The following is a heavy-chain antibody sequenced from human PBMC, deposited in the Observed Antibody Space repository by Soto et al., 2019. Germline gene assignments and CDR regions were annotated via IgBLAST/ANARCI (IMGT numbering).Heavy chain of an antibody. CDR2: IKSKTDGGTT. CDR3: TTGPILWFGEVFGMDV. J-gene: IGHJ6*02. CDR1: GFTFSNAW. Sequence: GGSLRLSCAASGFTFSNAWMNWVRQAPGKGLEWVGRIKSKTDGGTTDYAAPVKGRFTISRDDSKNTLYLQMNSLKTEDTAVYYCTTGPILWFGEVFGMDVWGQGTTVTVSS. D-gene: IGHD3-10*01. V-gene: IGHV3-15*07.